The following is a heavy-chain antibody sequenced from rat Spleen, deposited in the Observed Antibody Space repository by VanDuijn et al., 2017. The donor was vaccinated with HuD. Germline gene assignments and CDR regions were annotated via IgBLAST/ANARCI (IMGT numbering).Heavy chain of an antibody. Sequence: QVQLKESGPGLVQPSQTLSLTCTVSGLSLNSYHVHWVRQPPGKGLEWIAAMSGGRSTYFNSALKSRLSITWDTSESQVFLKMNSLQTEDTAMYFCARSNGYDPFDYWGQGVMVTVSS. CDR3: ARSNGYDPFDY. V-gene: IGHV2S12*01. J-gene: IGHJ2*01. CDR1: GLSLNSYH. D-gene: IGHD1-7*01. CDR2: MSGGRST.